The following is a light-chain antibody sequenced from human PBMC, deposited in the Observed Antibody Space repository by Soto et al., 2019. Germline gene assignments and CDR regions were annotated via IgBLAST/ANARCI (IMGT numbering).Light chain of an antibody. CDR2: DDS. J-gene: IGLJ2*01. CDR1: NIGGKS. V-gene: IGLV3-21*02. CDR3: QVWDSSSDLHVV. Sequence: SYELTQPPSVSVAPGQTATITCGGNNIGGKSVHWYQQKPGQAPVVVVYDDSDRPSGIPERFSGSNSGTTATLTISRVESGDEADYYCQVWDSSSDLHVVFGGGTKLTVL.